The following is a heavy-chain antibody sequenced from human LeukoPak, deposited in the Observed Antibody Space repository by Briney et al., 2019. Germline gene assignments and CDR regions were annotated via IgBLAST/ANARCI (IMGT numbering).Heavy chain of an antibody. CDR2: IYTGGST. Sequence: SETLSLTCTVSGGSISSYYWSWIRQPAGKGLEWIGRIYTGGSTNYNPSLKSRVTMSVDTSKNQFSLKLSSVTAADTAVYYCARDDYGDYDRGRWFDPWGQGTLVTVSS. CDR3: ARDDYGDYDRGRWFDP. CDR1: GGSISSYY. V-gene: IGHV4-4*07. D-gene: IGHD4-17*01. J-gene: IGHJ5*02.